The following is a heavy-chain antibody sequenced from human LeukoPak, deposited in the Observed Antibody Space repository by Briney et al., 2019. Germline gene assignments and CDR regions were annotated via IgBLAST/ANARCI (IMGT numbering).Heavy chain of an antibody. D-gene: IGHD2-2*01. J-gene: IGHJ4*02. CDR1: GGSISSYY. CDR3: ARALGSSRDY. Sequence: SETLSLTCTVSGGSISSYYWSWIRQPPGKGLEWIGYIYYSGSTNYNPSLKSRVTISVDTSKNQFSLKLSSVTAADTAVYYCARALGSSRDYWGQGTLATVSS. CDR2: IYYSGST. V-gene: IGHV4-59*01.